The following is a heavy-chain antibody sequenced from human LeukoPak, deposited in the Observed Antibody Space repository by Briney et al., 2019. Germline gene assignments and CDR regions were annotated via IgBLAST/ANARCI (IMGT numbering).Heavy chain of an antibody. D-gene: IGHD1-26*01. V-gene: IGHV3-21*01. Sequence: GGSLRLSCAASGFTFSDYDMNWVRQAPGKGLEWVSSISSSSIYVSYADSVKGRFTISRDNAKKSLYLQMNSLRAEDTAVYYCVRTAGRDGGIWGQGTLVTVSS. CDR1: GFTFSDYD. CDR3: VRTAGRDGGI. CDR2: ISSSSIYV. J-gene: IGHJ4*02.